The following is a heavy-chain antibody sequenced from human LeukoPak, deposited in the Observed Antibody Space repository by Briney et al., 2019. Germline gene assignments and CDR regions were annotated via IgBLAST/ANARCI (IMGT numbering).Heavy chain of an antibody. J-gene: IGHJ4*02. Sequence: SETLSLTCTVSGGSISSYYWSWIRQPPGKGLEWIGYIYYSGSTNYNPSLKSRVTISVDTSKNQFSLKLSSVTAADTAVYYCACLGYSKGIREYYDYVWGSYRYTGDFDYWGQGTLVTVSS. V-gene: IGHV4-59*12. CDR1: GGSISSYY. D-gene: IGHD3-16*02. CDR2: IYYSGST. CDR3: ACLGYSKGIREYYDYVWGSYRYTGDFDY.